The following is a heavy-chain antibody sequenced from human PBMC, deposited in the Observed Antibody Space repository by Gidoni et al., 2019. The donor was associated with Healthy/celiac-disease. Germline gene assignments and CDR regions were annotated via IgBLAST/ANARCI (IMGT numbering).Heavy chain of an antibody. J-gene: IGHJ4*02. V-gene: IGHV3-43D*03. Sequence: EVQLVESGGGVVQPGGSLRLSCAASGFTFDDYAMHWVRQAPGKGLEWVSLISWDGGSTYYADSVKGRFTISRDNSKNSLYLQMNSLRAEDTALYYCAKDSSGSGIRYYFDYWGQGTLVTVSS. CDR3: AKDSSGSGIRYYFDY. CDR2: ISWDGGST. D-gene: IGHD3-22*01. CDR1: GFTFDDYA.